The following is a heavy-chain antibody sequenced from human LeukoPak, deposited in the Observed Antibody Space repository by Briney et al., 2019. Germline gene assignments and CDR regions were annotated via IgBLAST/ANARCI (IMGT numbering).Heavy chain of an antibody. CDR3: ARHHLADLLVDNWFDP. Sequence: SETLSLTCAVYGGSFSNHYWSRIRQPPGRGLEWIGYIYPSGSTNYNPSLKSRVTISLDTSKNQFSLKLTSLTAADTALYYCARHHLADLLVDNWFDPWGQGTLVTVSS. D-gene: IGHD2-15*01. CDR2: IYPSGST. V-gene: IGHV4-4*09. CDR1: GGSFSNHY. J-gene: IGHJ5*02.